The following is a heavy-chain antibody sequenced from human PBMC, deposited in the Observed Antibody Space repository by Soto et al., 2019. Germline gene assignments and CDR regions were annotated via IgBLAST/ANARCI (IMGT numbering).Heavy chain of an antibody. CDR2: IIPILGIA. Sequence: SVKVSCKASGGTFSSYTISWVRQAPGQGLEWMGRIIPILGIANYAQKFQGRVTITADKSTSTAYMELSSLRSEDTAVYYCAIHCSGGSCYDLNWFDSWGQGTLVTVSS. J-gene: IGHJ5*01. V-gene: IGHV1-69*02. D-gene: IGHD2-15*01. CDR1: GGTFSSYT. CDR3: AIHCSGGSCYDLNWFDS.